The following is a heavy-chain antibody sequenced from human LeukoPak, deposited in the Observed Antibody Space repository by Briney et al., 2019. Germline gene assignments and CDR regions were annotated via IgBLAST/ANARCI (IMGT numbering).Heavy chain of an antibody. CDR3: AIDFSSGWPYYFDY. V-gene: IGHV1-18*01. CDR1: GYTFTRYG. Sequence: ASVKVSCKASGYTFTRYGISWVRQAPGQALEWMGWISAYNGNTNYAQKFQGRVTMTRDTSISTAYMELSRLRSDDTAVYYCAIDFSSGWPYYFDYWGQGTLVTVSS. D-gene: IGHD6-19*01. J-gene: IGHJ4*02. CDR2: ISAYNGNT.